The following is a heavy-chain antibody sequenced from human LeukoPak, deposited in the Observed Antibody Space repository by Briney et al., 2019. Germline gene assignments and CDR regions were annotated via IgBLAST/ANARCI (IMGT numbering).Heavy chain of an antibody. V-gene: IGHV1-18*01. D-gene: IGHD4-17*01. CDR1: GYTFTIYG. J-gene: IGHJ4*02. CDR3: ARDTQSYGYYVGVIGL. CDR2: ISPYTHNI. Sequence: GASETVSCTASGYTFTIYGLSWVRQAPGQGVEWMGWISPYTHNINYAQNLQGRVTMTTDISTSTAYLEVRSLRSDDTAVYYCARDTQSYGYYVGVIGLWGQGTLVTVSS.